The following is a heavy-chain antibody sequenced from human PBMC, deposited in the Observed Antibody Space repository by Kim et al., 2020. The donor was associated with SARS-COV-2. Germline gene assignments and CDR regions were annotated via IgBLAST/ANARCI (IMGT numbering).Heavy chain of an antibody. CDR2: ISGSGGST. D-gene: IGHD4-17*01. CDR3: ANGHDYGDFPRDY. CDR1: GFTFSSYA. J-gene: IGHJ4*02. V-gene: IGHV3-23*01. Sequence: GGSLRLSCAASGFTFSSYAMSWVRQAPGKGLEWVSAISGSGGSTYYADSVKGRFTISRDNSKNTLYLQMNSLRAEDTAVYHCANGHDYGDFPRDYWGQGTLVTVSS.